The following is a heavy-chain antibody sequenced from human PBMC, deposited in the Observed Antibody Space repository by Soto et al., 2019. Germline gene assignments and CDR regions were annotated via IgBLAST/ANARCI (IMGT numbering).Heavy chain of an antibody. V-gene: IGHV1-18*01. D-gene: IGHD3-9*01. Sequence: QVQLVQSGAEVKKPGASVKVSCKASGYTFTSYGISWVRQAPGQGLEWMGWISAYNGNTNYAQKLQGRVTMTTDTSTSTADMELRSLRSDDTAVYYCARGSGYDILTGQIGYYYYYGMDVWGQGTTVTVSS. CDR3: ARGSGYDILTGQIGYYYYYGMDV. CDR1: GYTFTSYG. CDR2: ISAYNGNT. J-gene: IGHJ6*02.